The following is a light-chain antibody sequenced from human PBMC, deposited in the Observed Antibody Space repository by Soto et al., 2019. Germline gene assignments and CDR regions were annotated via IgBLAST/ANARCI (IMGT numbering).Light chain of an antibody. CDR1: QDLGNY. CDR2: DAS. CDR3: QQHDRLPLT. V-gene: IGKV1-33*01. Sequence: DIQMTQSPSSLSASVGDRVTVTCRASQDLGNYLCWYQQRLGKAPKLLIYDASYLEAGVPSRFRGSGAGTDFTFTISSLQPEDFATYYCQQHDRLPLTFGGGTKVEMK. J-gene: IGKJ4*01.